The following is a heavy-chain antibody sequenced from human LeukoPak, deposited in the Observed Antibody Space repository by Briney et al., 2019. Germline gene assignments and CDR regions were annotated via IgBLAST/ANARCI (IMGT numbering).Heavy chain of an antibody. V-gene: IGHV1-69*05. CDR3: ARTLDTADDY. CDR1: GGTFSSYA. Sequence: GSSVKISCKASGGTFSSYAISCGRDAPGQGLEWRGRIIPIFGTANYAQKFQGRVTITTDESTSTAYMELSSLRSENTAVDYCARTLDTADDYWGQGALVTVSS. CDR2: IIPIFGTA. D-gene: IGHD5-18*01. J-gene: IGHJ4*02.